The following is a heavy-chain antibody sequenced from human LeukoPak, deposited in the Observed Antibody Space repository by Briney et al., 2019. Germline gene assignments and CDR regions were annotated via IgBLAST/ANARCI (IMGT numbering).Heavy chain of an antibody. CDR2: IHHSGST. V-gene: IGHV4-4*02. CDR3: ARLGATICYFDY. Sequence: PSETLSLTCAVSGGSISSSNWWSWVRQPPGKGLEWIGEIHHSGSTNYNPSLKSRVTISVDKSKNQFSLKLSSVTAADTAVYYCARLGATICYFDYWGQGTLVTVSS. CDR1: GGSISSSNW. D-gene: IGHD5-12*01. J-gene: IGHJ4*02.